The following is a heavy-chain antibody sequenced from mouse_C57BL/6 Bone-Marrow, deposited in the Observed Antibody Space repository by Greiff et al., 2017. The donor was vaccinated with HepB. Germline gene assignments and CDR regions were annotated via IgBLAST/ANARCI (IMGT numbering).Heavy chain of an antibody. V-gene: IGHV1-72*01. J-gene: IGHJ4*01. CDR2: IDPNSGGT. CDR3: ARRVIIYYGYDEGGYYAMDY. D-gene: IGHD2-2*01. CDR1: GYTFTSYW. Sequence: QVQLQQPGAELVKPGASVKLSCKASGYTFTSYWMHWVKQRPGRGLEWIGRIDPNSGGTKYNEKFKSKATLTVDKPSSPAYMQLSSLTSEVSAVYYCARRVIIYYGYDEGGYYAMDYWGQGTSVTVSS.